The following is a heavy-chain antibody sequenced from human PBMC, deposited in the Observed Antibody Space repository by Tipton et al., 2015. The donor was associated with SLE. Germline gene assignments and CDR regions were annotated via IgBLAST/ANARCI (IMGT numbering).Heavy chain of an antibody. Sequence: SGLTFSTYSMNWVRQAPGKGLEWVSSISDRSSYIYYADSLKGRFTISRDNAKNSLYLQMNSLRVEDTAVYFCAGDDYASGITWGQGTLVTVSS. J-gene: IGHJ5*02. D-gene: IGHD3-10*01. CDR1: GLTFSTYS. CDR3: AGDDYASGIT. V-gene: IGHV3-21*03. CDR2: ISDRSSYI.